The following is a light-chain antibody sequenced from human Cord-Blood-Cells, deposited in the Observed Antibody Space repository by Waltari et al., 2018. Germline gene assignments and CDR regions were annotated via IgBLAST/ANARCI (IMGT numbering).Light chain of an antibody. J-gene: IGKJ1*01. CDR3: QQYGSALWT. CDR2: GAS. Sequence: EIVLTQSPRPLSLSPGDRATLSCQASQSVSSSYLAWYQQKPGPAPRPPIYGASNRATGIPDRFSGSGSGTDFTLTISRLEPEDFAVYYCQQYGSALWTFGQGTKVEIK. V-gene: IGKV3-20*01. CDR1: QSVSSSY.